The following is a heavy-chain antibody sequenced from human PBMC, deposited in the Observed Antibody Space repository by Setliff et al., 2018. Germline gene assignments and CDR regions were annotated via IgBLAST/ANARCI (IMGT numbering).Heavy chain of an antibody. CDR1: EGTFSSYA. J-gene: IGHJ4*02. CDR2: IIPIFGTA. Sequence: GASVKVSCKASEGTFSSYAISWVRQAPGQGLEWMGGIIPIFGTANYAQKFQGRVTITTDESTSTAYMELSSLRSEDTAVYYCARGGSSSYYSDYWGQGTLVTVSS. D-gene: IGHD6-13*01. CDR3: ARGGSSSYYSDY. V-gene: IGHV1-69*05.